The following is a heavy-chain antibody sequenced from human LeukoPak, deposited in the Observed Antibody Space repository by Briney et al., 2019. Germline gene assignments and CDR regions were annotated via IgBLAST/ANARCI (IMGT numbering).Heavy chain of an antibody. J-gene: IGHJ4*02. CDR1: GYTFTSYG. CDR2: ISAYNGNT. CDR3: ARGEAKWGTTGFDY. V-gene: IGHV1-18*01. D-gene: IGHD1-7*01. Sequence: GASVKVSCKASGYTFTSYGISWVRQAPGQGREWMGWISAYNGNTNYAQKFQGRVTITADESTSTAYMEMSSLRAEDTAVYYCARGEAKWGTTGFDYSGQGTLATVSS.